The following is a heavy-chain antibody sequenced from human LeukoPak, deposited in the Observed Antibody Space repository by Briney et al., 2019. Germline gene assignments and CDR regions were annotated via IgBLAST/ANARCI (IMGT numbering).Heavy chain of an antibody. J-gene: IGHJ6*02. D-gene: IGHD3-10*01. CDR2: INHSGST. V-gene: IGHV4-34*01. CDR3: ARERGGSTYYYGSGSYRYYYYYGMDV. Sequence: SSETLSLTCAFYGGSFSGYYWSWIRQPPGKGLEWIGEINHSGSTDYYPSLKSRVTISVDTSKNQFSLKLSSVTAADTAVYYCARERGGSTYYYGSGSYRYYYYYGMDVWGQGTTVTVSS. CDR1: GGSFSGYY.